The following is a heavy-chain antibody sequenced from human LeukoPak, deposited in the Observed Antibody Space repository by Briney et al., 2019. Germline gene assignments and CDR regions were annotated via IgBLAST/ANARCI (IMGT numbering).Heavy chain of an antibody. CDR2: INSDGSRT. D-gene: IGHD2-21*02. J-gene: IGHJ4*02. CDR1: GFTLSSYE. CDR3: ARELPREVTLDY. Sequence: GGSLRLSCAASGFTLSSYEMHWVRQVPGKGLVWVSRINSDGSRTGYADSVKGRFTISRDNAKNTLYLQMNSLRAEDTSIYYCARELPREVTLDYWAREPRSPSPQ. V-gene: IGHV3-74*01.